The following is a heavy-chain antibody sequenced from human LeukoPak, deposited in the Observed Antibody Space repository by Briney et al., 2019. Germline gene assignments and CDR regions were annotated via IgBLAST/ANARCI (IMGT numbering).Heavy chain of an antibody. CDR2: IYSGGST. V-gene: IGHV3-66*01. CDR1: GFTVSSNY. J-gene: IGHJ4*02. CDR3: ARDSLWFGELSHNTAEDY. Sequence: PGGSLRLSCADSGFTVSSNYMSWVRQAPGKGLEWVSVIYSGGSTYYADSVKGRFTISRDNSKNTLYLQMNSLRAEDTAVYYCARDSLWFGELSHNTAEDYWGQGTLVTVSS. D-gene: IGHD3-10*01.